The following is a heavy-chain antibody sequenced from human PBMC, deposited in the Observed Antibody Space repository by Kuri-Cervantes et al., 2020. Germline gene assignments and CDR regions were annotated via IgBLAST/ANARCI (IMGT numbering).Heavy chain of an antibody. D-gene: IGHD4-11*01. CDR3: ARDRDSNYPAGYFDY. CDR1: GGTFSSYA. Sequence: SVKVSCKASGGTFSSYAISWVRQAPGQGLEWMGGIIPIFGTANYAQKFQGRVTITADKSTSTAYMELSSLRSEDTAVYYCARDRDSNYPAGYFDYWGQGTLVTVSS. J-gene: IGHJ4*02. V-gene: IGHV1-69*06. CDR2: IIPIFGTA.